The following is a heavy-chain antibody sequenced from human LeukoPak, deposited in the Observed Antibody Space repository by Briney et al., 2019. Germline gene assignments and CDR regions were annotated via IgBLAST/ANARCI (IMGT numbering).Heavy chain of an antibody. CDR2: INSDGSST. CDR1: GFTFSSHW. J-gene: IGHJ6*02. V-gene: IGHV3-74*01. Sequence: GGSLRLSCAASGFTFSSHWMHWVRQAPGKGLVWVSRINSDGSSTTYADSVKGRFTISGDNAKSTLYLQMSSLRAEDTAVYYCARKGNNYYGMDVWGQGTTVTVSS. CDR3: ARKGNNYYGMDV.